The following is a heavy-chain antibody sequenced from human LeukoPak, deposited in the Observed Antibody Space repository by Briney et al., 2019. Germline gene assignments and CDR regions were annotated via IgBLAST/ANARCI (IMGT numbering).Heavy chain of an antibody. D-gene: IGHD3-3*01. CDR1: GFIFISYS. J-gene: IGHJ4*02. Sequence: GGSLRLSCAASGFIFISYSMTWVCQAPGKGLEWVSSMSSGGTYIYYADSVRGRFTISRDNAKNSLSLVMKSLRAEDTAVYYCARERPTGASRLFVVQWGQGTLVTVSS. CDR3: ARERPTGASRLFVVQ. V-gene: IGHV3-21*01. CDR2: MSSGGTYI.